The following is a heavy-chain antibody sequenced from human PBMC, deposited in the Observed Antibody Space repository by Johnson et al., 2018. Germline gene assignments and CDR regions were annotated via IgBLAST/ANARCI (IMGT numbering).Heavy chain of an antibody. V-gene: IGHV3-11*01. CDR3: AGDPVYDFWSGHIRGWFDP. CDR1: GFTFSDYY. Sequence: VQLVESGGGVVQPGRSLRLSCAASGFTFSDYYMSWIRQAPGKGLEWVSYISSSGSTIYYADSVKGRFTISRDNAKNSLYLQMNSLRAEEPAVYYWAGDPVYDFWSGHIRGWFDPGGQGTLVTVSS. CDR2: ISSSGSTI. J-gene: IGHJ5*02. D-gene: IGHD3-3*01.